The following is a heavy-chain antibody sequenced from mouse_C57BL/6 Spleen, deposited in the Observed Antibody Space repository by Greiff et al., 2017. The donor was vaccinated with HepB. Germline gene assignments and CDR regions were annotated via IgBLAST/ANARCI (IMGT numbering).Heavy chain of an antibody. CDR1: GYTFTSYW. J-gene: IGHJ2*01. CDR3: ARIGYYYGSPRPYFDY. Sequence: VQLQQPGAELVKPGASVKLSCKASGYTFTSYWMHWVKQRPGQGLEWIGMIHPNSGSTNYNEKFKSKATLTVDKSSSTAYMQLSSLTSEDSAVYYCARIGYYYGSPRPYFDYWGQGTTLTVSS. CDR2: IHPNSGST. V-gene: IGHV1-64*01. D-gene: IGHD1-1*01.